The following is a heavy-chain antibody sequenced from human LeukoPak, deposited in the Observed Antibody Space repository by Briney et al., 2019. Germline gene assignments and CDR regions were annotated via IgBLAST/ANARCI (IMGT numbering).Heavy chain of an antibody. CDR3: ARGSFFFRDWFDP. V-gene: IGHV7-4-1*02. J-gene: IGHJ5*02. D-gene: IGHD3-3*02. Sequence: GASVKVSCKASGYTFTSYAMNWVRQAPGQGREWMGWINTNTGNPTYAQGFTGRFAFSLDTYVSTAYLQISSLKAEDTAVYYCARGSFFFRDWFDPWGQGTLVTVSS. CDR1: GYTFTSYA. CDR2: INTNTGNP.